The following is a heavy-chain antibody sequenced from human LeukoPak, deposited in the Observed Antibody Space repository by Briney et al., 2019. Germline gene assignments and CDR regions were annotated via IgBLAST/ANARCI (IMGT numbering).Heavy chain of an antibody. Sequence: PSQTLSLTCTVSGGAVASGGYSWNWIRQSPGKGLEWIGCIYDRGPAYYNPSLKSRFTISVDRPKNQFFLNVTSLTAADTAVYYCARSRQASGLLSSWGQGTPVVVSS. CDR2: IYDRGPA. V-gene: IGHV4-30-2*06. CDR3: ARSRQASGLLSS. D-gene: IGHD3-10*01. CDR1: GGAVASGGYS. J-gene: IGHJ5*02.